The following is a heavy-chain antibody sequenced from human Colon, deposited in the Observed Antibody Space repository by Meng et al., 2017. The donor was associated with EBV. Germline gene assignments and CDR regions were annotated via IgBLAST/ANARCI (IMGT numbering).Heavy chain of an antibody. CDR2: INHRGST. J-gene: IGHJ5*02. V-gene: IGHV4-34*01. CDR1: GGSFSGYL. CDR3: ARDMTTVTNT. Sequence: QAQLQQWGAGLLKPSXTLSLTCAVYGGSFSGYLWTWIRHPPGQGLEWIGEINHRGSTNYNPSLKSRVTISVDTSKNQFSLKLSSVTAAETAVYYCARDMTTVTNTWGQGTLVTVSS. D-gene: IGHD4-17*01.